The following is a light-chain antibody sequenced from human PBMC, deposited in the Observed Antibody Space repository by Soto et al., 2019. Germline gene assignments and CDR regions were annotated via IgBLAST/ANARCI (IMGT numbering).Light chain of an antibody. CDR3: SSFTISSTLV. CDR1: SSDVGGYDY. CDR2: EVS. J-gene: IGLJ1*01. Sequence: QSALTQPASVSGSPGHSITISCTGTSSDVGGYDYVSWYQQHPGKGPKLMIYEVSNRPSGISNRFSGSKSGNAASLTISGLQAEDEADYYCSSFTISSTLVLGTGTKLTVL. V-gene: IGLV2-14*01.